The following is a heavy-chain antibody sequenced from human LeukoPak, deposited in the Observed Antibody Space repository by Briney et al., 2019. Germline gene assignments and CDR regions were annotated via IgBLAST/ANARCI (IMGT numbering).Heavy chain of an antibody. V-gene: IGHV3-11*01. CDR2: ISRSGSSI. Sequence: GGSLRLSCAASGFTFSDYYMSWIRQAPGKGLEWVSYISRSGSSIYYEDSVKGRFTISRDNAKNSLYLQMNSLRAEDTAIYYCAQVGGMAQDVWGKGTTVTVSS. D-gene: IGHD1-26*01. CDR1: GFTFSDYY. CDR3: AQVGGMAQDV. J-gene: IGHJ6*04.